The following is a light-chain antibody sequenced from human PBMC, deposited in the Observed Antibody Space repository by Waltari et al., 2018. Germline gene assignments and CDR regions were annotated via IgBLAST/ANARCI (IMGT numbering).Light chain of an antibody. CDR2: DVT. Sequence: QSALTQPASVSGSPGQSITISCTGTSPDVGSYNYVSLYQQYPGKAPQLIIYDVTQRPSGISTRFSGSKSGNTASLTISGLQAEDEADYFCNSHSTTTPVVFGGGTKVTVL. V-gene: IGLV2-14*03. CDR1: SPDVGSYNY. J-gene: IGLJ2*01. CDR3: NSHSTTTPVV.